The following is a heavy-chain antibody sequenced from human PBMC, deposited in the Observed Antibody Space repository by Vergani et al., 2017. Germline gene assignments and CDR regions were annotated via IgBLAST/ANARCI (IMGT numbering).Heavy chain of an antibody. CDR3: ARGLIAAAANYYYYGMDV. D-gene: IGHD6-13*01. CDR2: FDPEDGET. V-gene: IGHV1-24*01. J-gene: IGHJ6*02. Sequence: QVQLVQSGAEVKKPGASVKVSCKVSGYTLSEISIHWVRQAPGKGLEWMGGFDPEDGETIYAQKFQGRVTITADESTSTAYMELSSLRSEDTAVYYCARGLIAAAANYYYYGMDVWGQGP. CDR1: GYTLSEIS.